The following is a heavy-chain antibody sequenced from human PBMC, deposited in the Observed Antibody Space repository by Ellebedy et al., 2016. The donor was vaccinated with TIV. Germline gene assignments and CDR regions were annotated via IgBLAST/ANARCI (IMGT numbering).Heavy chain of an antibody. CDR3: ARDYHGKDY. Sequence: GESLKISXAASGFTFSSYTMNWVRQAPGKGLEWVSYISSSSSTIYYVDSVKGRFTISRDNAMDSLYLQMNSLRAEDTAVYYCARDYHGKDYWGQGTLVTVSS. CDR2: ISSSSSTI. J-gene: IGHJ4*02. V-gene: IGHV3-48*04. CDR1: GFTFSSYT. D-gene: IGHD1-14*01.